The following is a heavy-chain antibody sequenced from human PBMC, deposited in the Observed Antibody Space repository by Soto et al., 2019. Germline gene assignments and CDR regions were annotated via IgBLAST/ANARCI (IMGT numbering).Heavy chain of an antibody. D-gene: IGHD3-16*01. CDR3: AVTYFDYTRGHYHYS. CDR1: GYTFTTYD. J-gene: IGHJ5*02. CDR2: MNPNSGDT. Sequence: ASVKVSCKTSGYTFTTYDIHWVRQASGQGLEWLGWMNPNSGDTGYAQKFQGRINMTRDSSRSTASMKLSSLRSDDTAIYYCAVTYFDYTRGHYHYSWRQGTRVAVAS. V-gene: IGHV1-8*02.